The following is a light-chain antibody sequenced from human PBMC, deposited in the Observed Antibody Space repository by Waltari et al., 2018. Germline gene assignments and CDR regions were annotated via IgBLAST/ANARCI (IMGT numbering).Light chain of an antibody. J-gene: IGKJ2*01. CDR2: AAS. Sequence: DIQMTQSPSSLSASVGDRVTITCRASQSIRNFLNWYQQKPGQAPKLLIYAASSLQGGVPSRFSGSGSGTDFTLTISSLQPEDFATYSCQQSYSSPYTFGQGTKLQIK. V-gene: IGKV1-39*01. CDR3: QQSYSSPYT. CDR1: QSIRNF.